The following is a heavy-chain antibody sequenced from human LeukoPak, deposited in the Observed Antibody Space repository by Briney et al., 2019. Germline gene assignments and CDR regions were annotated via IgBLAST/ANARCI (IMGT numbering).Heavy chain of an antibody. CDR1: GGSISSYY. J-gene: IGHJ3*02. D-gene: IGHD2-15*01. CDR3: ARHCSGGTCPLSFDAFDI. Sequence: SETLSLTCTVSGGSISSYYWSWIRQPAGKGLEWIGRIYTSGSTNYNPSLKSGVTISVDTSKNQFSLMLTSVTASDTAMYYCARHCSGGTCPLSFDAFDIWGQGTMVTVSS. V-gene: IGHV4-4*07. CDR2: IYTSGST.